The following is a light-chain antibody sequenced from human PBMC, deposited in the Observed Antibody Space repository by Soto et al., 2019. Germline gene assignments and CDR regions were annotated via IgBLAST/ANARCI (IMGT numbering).Light chain of an antibody. CDR3: SSFISSTTLALCV. CDR1: SSDVGGYNS. Sequence: QSALTQPASVSGSPGQSITISCTGTSSDVGGYNSVSWYQQHPGKAPKLMIYGVSNRPSRISNRFSGSKSGNTASLTISGLQTEDEADYYCSSFISSTTLALCVFGTGTKLTVL. CDR2: GVS. J-gene: IGLJ1*01. V-gene: IGLV2-14*03.